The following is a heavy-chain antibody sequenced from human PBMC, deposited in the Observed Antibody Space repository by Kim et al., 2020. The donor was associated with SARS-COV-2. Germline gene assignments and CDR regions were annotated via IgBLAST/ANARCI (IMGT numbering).Heavy chain of an antibody. CDR2: IYYSGRT. CDR1: GASVGSSNYY. D-gene: IGHD1-26*01. Sequence: SETLSLTCSVSGASVGSSNYYWGWVRQPPGKGLEWIGSIYYSGRTSYDPSLASRVTISLDTSNNQFYLRLKSVTAADTAVYFCARVIEWGSFYCDHWGRG. V-gene: IGHV4-39*01. J-gene: IGHJ4*02. CDR3: ARVIEWGSFYCDH.